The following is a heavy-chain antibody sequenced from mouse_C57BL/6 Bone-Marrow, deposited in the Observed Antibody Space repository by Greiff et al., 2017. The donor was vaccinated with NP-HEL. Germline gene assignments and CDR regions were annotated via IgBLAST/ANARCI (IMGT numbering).Heavy chain of an antibody. CDR1: GYTFTRYW. CDR2: IHPNSGST. V-gene: IGHV1-64*01. Sequence: QVHVKQSGAELVKPGASVKLSCKASGYTFTRYWMHWVKQRPGQGLEWIGMIHPNSGSTNYNEKFKSKATLTVDKSSSTAYMQLSSLTSEDSAVYYCAFNYGDYWGQGTTLTVSS. J-gene: IGHJ2*01. D-gene: IGHD1-1*01. CDR3: AFNYGDY.